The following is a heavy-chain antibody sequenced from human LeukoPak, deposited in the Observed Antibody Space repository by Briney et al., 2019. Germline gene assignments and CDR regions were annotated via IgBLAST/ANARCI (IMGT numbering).Heavy chain of an antibody. D-gene: IGHD6-6*01. CDR1: GFTFSNYW. J-gene: IGHJ4*02. Sequence: GGSLRLSCTASGFTFSNYWMSWVRQTPGKGLEWVAKIKADGGEKDHVASVKGRFTISRDNAKNSLYLQMNSLRVEDTAVYYCARGGAARPDFWGQGTLVTVSS. CDR3: ARGGAARPDF. V-gene: IGHV3-7*01. CDR2: IKADGGEK.